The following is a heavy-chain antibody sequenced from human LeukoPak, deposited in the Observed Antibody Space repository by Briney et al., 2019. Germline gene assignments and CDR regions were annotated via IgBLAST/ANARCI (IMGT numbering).Heavy chain of an antibody. CDR2: ISYTGIT. CDR1: GGSIGGYS. J-gene: IGHJ5*02. CDR3: ARRLYSSGWSYWFDP. V-gene: IGHV4-59*01. D-gene: IGHD6-19*01. Sequence: SSETRSLTCSVSGGSIGGYSWTWVRQPPGKRLEYIGYISYTGITYYNPSLMSRVTTSVATSKNQFSLKLASVTAADTAVYYCARRLYSSGWSYWFDPWGQGTLVTVSS.